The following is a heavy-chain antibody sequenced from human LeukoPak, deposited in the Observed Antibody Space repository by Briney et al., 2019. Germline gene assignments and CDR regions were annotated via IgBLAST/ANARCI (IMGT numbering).Heavy chain of an antibody. V-gene: IGHV4-34*01. CDR2: ISYSGSTT. D-gene: IGHD1-26*01. CDR1: GGSFSGYY. Sequence: SETLSLTCAVYGGSFSGYYWSWIRQPPGKGLEWIATISYSGSTTSYNPSLKSRVTISVDTSKNQFSLKLNPVTAADTAVYYCVRRTSGSYSDYWGQGTLVTVSS. CDR3: VRRTSGSYSDY. J-gene: IGHJ4*02.